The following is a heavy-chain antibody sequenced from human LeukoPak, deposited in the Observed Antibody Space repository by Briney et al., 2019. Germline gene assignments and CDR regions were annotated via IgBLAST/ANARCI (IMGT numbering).Heavy chain of an antibody. CDR3: AREVLDDDFWSGYLFDY. J-gene: IGHJ4*02. D-gene: IGHD3-3*01. CDR2: INPSGGST. Sequence: ASVKVSCKASGYTFTSYYMHWVRQAPGQGLEWMGIINPSGGSTSYAQKFQGRVTMTRDTSTSTVYMELSSLRFEDTAVYYCAREVLDDDFWSGYLFDYWGQGTLVTVSS. CDR1: GYTFTSYY. V-gene: IGHV1-46*01.